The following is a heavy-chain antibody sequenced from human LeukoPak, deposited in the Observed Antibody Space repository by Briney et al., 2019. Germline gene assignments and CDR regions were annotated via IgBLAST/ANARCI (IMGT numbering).Heavy chain of an antibody. CDR2: ISSSSSYI. CDR3: ARIIQVVPAAKSAFDI. D-gene: IGHD2-2*01. V-gene: IGHV3-21*01. CDR1: GFTFSSYS. J-gene: IGHJ3*02. Sequence: GGSLRLSCAASGFTFSSYSMNWVRQAPGKGLEWVSSISSSSSYIYYADSVKGRFTISRDNAKNSLYLQMNSLRAEDTAVYYCARIIQVVPAAKSAFDIWGQGTMVTVSS.